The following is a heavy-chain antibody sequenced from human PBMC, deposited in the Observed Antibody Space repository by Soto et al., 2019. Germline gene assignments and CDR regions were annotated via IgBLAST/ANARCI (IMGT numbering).Heavy chain of an antibody. J-gene: IGHJ4*02. CDR3: AIVRVADSSLDH. CDR2: ISYDGSDI. CDR1: GFIFSNYG. D-gene: IGHD3-10*02. Sequence: GGSLRLSCVGSGFIFSNYGMHWVRQAPGKGLEWVAFISYDGSDILYADSVKGRFTISRDNSKSTLFLHMNRPTAEDTAIYFCAIVRVADSSLDHWGQGTLVTVSS. V-gene: IGHV3-30*03.